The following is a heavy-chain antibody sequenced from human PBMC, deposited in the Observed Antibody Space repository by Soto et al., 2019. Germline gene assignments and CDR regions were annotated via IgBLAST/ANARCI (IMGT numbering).Heavy chain of an antibody. D-gene: IGHD2-15*01. CDR1: GSGFISSG. V-gene: IGHV1-58*02. CDR2: IVVASGQT. CDR3: SADRPDIGFGWWV. Sequence: SVKVSCKASGSGFISSGIQWVRQAHGQRLEWIGWIVVASGQTNYAQNFRGRVAITSDTSTATAYVELTGLTSEDTAVYFCSADRPDIGFGWWVWGQGTTVTVSS. J-gene: IGHJ6*02.